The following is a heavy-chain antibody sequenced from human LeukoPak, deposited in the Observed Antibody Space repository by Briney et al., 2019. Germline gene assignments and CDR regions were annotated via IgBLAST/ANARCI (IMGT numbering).Heavy chain of an antibody. Sequence: PGGSLRLSCTASGFTFSSYWMHWVRHAPGKGLVWVSRINSAGISTNYADSVKGRFTISRDNAKNTLYLQMNSLRAEDTAIYYCGRDIATAVDYWGLGTLVTVSS. CDR3: GRDIATAVDY. V-gene: IGHV3-74*01. CDR1: GFTFSSYW. D-gene: IGHD6-13*01. J-gene: IGHJ4*02. CDR2: INSAGIST.